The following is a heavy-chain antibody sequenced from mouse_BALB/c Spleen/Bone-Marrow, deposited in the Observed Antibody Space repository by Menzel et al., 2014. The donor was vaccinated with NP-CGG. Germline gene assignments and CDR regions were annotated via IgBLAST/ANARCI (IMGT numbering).Heavy chain of an antibody. CDR2: INPYNGDT. V-gene: IGHV1-18*01. D-gene: IGHD2-12*01. CDR1: GYSFTGYT. CDR3: ARSGRPFAMDY. Sequence: VHVKQSGPELVKPGASPKISCKTSGYSFTGYTLYWVKQSHGKNLQWIGLINPYNGDTNYNQKFKDKATLTVDRSSSTAYMELLSLTSEDSAVYYCARSGRPFAMDYWGQGTSVTVSS. J-gene: IGHJ4*01.